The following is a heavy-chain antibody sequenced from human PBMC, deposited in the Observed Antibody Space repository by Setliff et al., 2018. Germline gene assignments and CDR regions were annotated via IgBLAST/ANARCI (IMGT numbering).Heavy chain of an antibody. J-gene: IGHJ5*02. Sequence: PEGSLRRSCAASGFTFSDYYMSWIRQAPGKGLEWLSYIVSSGSTTYYSDSVKGRFTISRDNAKNSLYLQMNSLRAEDTAVYYCAGVGYCSGPTCYPFDTWGQGNLVTVSS. V-gene: IGHV3-11*04. CDR3: AGVGYCSGPTCYPFDT. CDR1: GFTFSDYY. CDR2: IVSSGSTT. D-gene: IGHD2-2*01.